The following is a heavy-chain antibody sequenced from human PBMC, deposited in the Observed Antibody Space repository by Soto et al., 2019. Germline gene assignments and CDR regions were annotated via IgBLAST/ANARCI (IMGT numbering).Heavy chain of an antibody. D-gene: IGHD3-22*01. CDR2: ISPYGGIT. CDR1: GYTFTSYG. J-gene: IGHJ4*02. Sequence: ASVKVSCKASGYTFTSYGISWVRQAPGQGLEWMGLISPYGGITTYAQKFQGRVTITADESTSTAYMELSSLRSVDTAVYYCARTYYYDSSGYSSSFDYWGQGTLVTVSS. CDR3: ARTYYYDSSGYSSSFDY. V-gene: IGHV1-18*01.